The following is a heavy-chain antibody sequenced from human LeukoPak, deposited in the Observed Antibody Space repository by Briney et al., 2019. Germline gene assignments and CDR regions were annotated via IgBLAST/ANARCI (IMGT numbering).Heavy chain of an antibody. CDR1: GGSISSYY. CDR2: IYYSGST. CDR3: ARAAREMATTPDFDY. J-gene: IGHJ4*02. V-gene: IGHV4-59*01. D-gene: IGHD5-24*01. Sequence: SETLSLTCTVSGGSISSYYWSWIRQPPGKGLEWIGYIYYSGSTNYNPSLKSRVAISVDTSKNQFSLKLSSVTAADTAVYYCARAAREMATTPDFDYWGQGTLVTVSS.